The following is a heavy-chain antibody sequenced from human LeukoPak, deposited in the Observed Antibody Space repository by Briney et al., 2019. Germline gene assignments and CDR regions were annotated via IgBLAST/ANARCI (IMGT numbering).Heavy chain of an antibody. CDR3: ARDVNLAY. CDR2: IYYSGTT. CDR1: GGSISSYY. V-gene: IGHV4-59*01. Sequence: PSETLSLTCTVSGGSISSYYWSWIRQPPGKGLEWIGYIYYSGTTSYDLSLKSRVTISVDTSKNQFSLNLTSVTAADTAVYYCARDVNLAYWGQGTLVTVSS. J-gene: IGHJ4*02.